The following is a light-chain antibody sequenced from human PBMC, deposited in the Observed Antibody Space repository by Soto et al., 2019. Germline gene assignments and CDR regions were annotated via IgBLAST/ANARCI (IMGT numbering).Light chain of an antibody. CDR3: QQYNNWPPVT. V-gene: IGKV3-15*01. J-gene: IGKJ1*01. Sequence: DIVMTQSPATLSVSPGERANLSCRASQSVSSNLAWYQQKPGQAPRLLIYGASTRATGIPARFGGSGSGTEFTLTISSLQSEDFAVYYCQQYNNWPPVTFGQGTKVDI. CDR1: QSVSSN. CDR2: GAS.